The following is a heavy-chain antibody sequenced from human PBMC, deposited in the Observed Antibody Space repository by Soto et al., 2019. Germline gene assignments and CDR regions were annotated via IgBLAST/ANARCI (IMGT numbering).Heavy chain of an antibody. D-gene: IGHD3-3*01. Sequence: LRLSCAASGFTFSSYAMSWVRQAPGKGLEWVSAISGSGGSTYYADSVKGRFTISRDNSKNTLYLQMNSLRAEDTAVYYCAKEPDLSAIFGVVIDYWGQGTLVTVSS. CDR2: ISGSGGST. J-gene: IGHJ4*02. CDR1: GFTFSSYA. CDR3: AKEPDLSAIFGVVIDY. V-gene: IGHV3-23*01.